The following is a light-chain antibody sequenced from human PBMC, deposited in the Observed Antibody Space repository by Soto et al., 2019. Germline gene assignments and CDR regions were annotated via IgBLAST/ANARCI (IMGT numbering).Light chain of an antibody. Sequence: EIVLTQSPGALSLSPGERATLSCGARQSVSSSYLAWYQQKPGQAPRLLIYGASTRATGIPDRFSGSGSGTDFTLTISRLEPEDVAVYYCQQYGSSPRTFGQGTKVEIK. J-gene: IGKJ1*01. CDR1: QSVSSSY. CDR2: GAS. CDR3: QQYGSSPRT. V-gene: IGKV3-20*01.